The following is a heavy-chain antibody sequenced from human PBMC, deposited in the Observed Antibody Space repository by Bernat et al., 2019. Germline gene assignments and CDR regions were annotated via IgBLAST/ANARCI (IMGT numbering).Heavy chain of an antibody. V-gene: IGHV3-11*05. J-gene: IGHJ4*02. CDR2: ISSSSSYT. D-gene: IGHD2-21*02. CDR1: GFTFSDYY. Sequence: QVQLVESGGGLVKPGGSPRLSCAASGFTFSDYYMSWIRQAPGKGLEWVSYISSSSSYTNYADSVKGRFTISRDNAKNSLYLQMNSLRAEDTAVYYCARTPLILLGDYYFDYWGQGTLVTVSS. CDR3: ARTPLILLGDYYFDY.